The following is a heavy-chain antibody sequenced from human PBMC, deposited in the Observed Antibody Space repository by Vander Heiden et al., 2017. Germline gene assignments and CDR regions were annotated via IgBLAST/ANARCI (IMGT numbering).Heavy chain of an antibody. V-gene: IGHV3-30*18. Sequence: QVQLVESGGGVVQPGRSRRLSCAASGFTFSSYGMHWVRQAPGKGLEWVAVISDDGSNKYYADSVKGRFTISRDNSKNTLYLQMNSLRAEDTAVYYCAKDLSLKTGYSYGAIDYWGQGTLVTVSS. CDR3: AKDLSLKTGYSYGAIDY. J-gene: IGHJ4*02. D-gene: IGHD5-18*01. CDR1: GFTFSSYG. CDR2: ISDDGSNK.